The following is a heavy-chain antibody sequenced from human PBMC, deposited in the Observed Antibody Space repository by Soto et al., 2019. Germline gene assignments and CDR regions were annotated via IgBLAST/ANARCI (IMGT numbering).Heavy chain of an antibody. Sequence: QVQLQESGPGLVKPSGTLSLTCAVSGGSISSSHWWTWVGQSPGKGLEYIGEISHSGTSNSNPSLKSRVTLSVDKSKNHFSLTLTSVTAADTAVYYCARVVLTITRGAFDAWGQGTLVIVSS. J-gene: IGHJ3*01. CDR1: GGSISSSHW. CDR3: ARVVLTITRGAFDA. D-gene: IGHD3-9*01. V-gene: IGHV4-4*02. CDR2: ISHSGTS.